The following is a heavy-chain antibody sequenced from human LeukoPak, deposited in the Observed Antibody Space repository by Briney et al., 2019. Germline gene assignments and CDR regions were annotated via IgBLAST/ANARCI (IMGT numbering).Heavy chain of an antibody. Sequence: GGSLRLSCAASGFTFSSYAMHWVRQAPGKGREWVAVISYDGSNKYYADSVKCRFTISRDNSKNTLYLQMNSLRAEDTAVYYCAREVIAAAGKDTNTPDYWGQGTLVTVSS. CDR2: ISYDGSNK. D-gene: IGHD6-13*01. J-gene: IGHJ4*02. CDR1: GFTFSSYA. CDR3: AREVIAAAGKDTNTPDY. V-gene: IGHV3-30-3*01.